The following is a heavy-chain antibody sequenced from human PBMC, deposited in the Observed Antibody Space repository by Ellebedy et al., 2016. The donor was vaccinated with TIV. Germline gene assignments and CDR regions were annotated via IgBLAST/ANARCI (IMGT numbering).Heavy chain of an antibody. CDR1: GGSVSDGSTSTTDYY. V-gene: IGHV4-31*03. D-gene: IGHD2-15*01. J-gene: IGHJ5*02. CDR3: ARDASRRPCSGGGCFAGLDP. CDR2: IYYSGST. Sequence: SETLSLTXTVSGGSVSDGSTSTTDYYWSWIRQHPGKGLEWIGYIYYSGSTYYRPSLKSRVSISVDTSKNQFSLRLSSVTAADTAVYYCARDASRRPCSGGGCFAGLDPWGQGTLVSVSA.